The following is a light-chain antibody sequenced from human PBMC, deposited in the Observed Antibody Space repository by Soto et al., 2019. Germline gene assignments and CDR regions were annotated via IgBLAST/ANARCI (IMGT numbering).Light chain of an antibody. J-gene: IGLJ3*02. CDR2: EVS. V-gene: IGLV2-8*01. Sequence: QSVLTQPPSASGSPGQSVTISCTGTSSDVGGYNYVSWYQQHPGKAPKLMIYEVSKRPSGVPDRFSGSKSGNTASLTVSGLPAEDGGGYFCSSYAGSNQWVFGGGTKLTVL. CDR3: SSYAGSNQWV. CDR1: SSDVGGYNY.